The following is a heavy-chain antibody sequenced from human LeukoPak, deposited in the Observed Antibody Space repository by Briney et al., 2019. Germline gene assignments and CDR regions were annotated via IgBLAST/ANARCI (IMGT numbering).Heavy chain of an antibody. V-gene: IGHV4-34*01. CDR2: ITHSGST. D-gene: IGHD2-2*01. J-gene: IGHJ5*02. CDR3: ARGAIRWVVVPAAQTNWFDP. CDR1: GGSFSGYY. Sequence: SETLSLTCAVYGGSFSGYYWSWIRQPPGKGLEWIGEITHSGSTNYNPSLKSRVTISVDTSKNQFSLKLSSVTAADTAVYYCARGAIRWVVVPAAQTNWFDPWGQGTLVTVSS.